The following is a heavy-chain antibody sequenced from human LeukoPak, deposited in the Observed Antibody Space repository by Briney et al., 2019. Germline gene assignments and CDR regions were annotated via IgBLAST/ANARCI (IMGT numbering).Heavy chain of an antibody. CDR1: GGSISSGGYY. V-gene: IGHV4-31*03. D-gene: IGHD5-12*01. CDR2: IYYSGST. J-gene: IGHJ4*02. CDR3: ARGLSGYDWRPSYYFDY. Sequence: SQTLSLTCTVSGGSISSGGYYWSWIRQHPGKGLEWIGYIYYSGSTYYNPSLKSRVTISVDTSENQFSLKLSSVTAADTAAYYCARGLSGYDWRPSYYFDYWGQGTLVTVSS.